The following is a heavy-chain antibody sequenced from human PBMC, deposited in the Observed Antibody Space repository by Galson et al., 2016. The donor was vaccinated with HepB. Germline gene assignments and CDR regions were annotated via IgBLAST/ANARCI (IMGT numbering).Heavy chain of an antibody. CDR2: IRDGDGRT. J-gene: IGHJ3*02. V-gene: IGHV3-23*01. CDR3: AKISLGGYSSGWGGSFDI. D-gene: IGHD6-19*01. CDR1: GFTFSSYA. Sequence: SLRLSCAGSGFTFSSYAMNWVRQAPGKGLEWVSSIRDGDGRTHYADSVKGRFTISRDNSKNTLSLQMNSLSAEDTAIYYCAKISLGGYSSGWGGSFDIWGQGTKVTVSS.